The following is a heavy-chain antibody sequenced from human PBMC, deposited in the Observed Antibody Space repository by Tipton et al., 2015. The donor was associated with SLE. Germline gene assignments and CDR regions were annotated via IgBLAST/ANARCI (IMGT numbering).Heavy chain of an antibody. CDR3: ARGGFYPGSGNQYYFDF. CDR2: IGGSGDNI. CDR1: GFTFSSYA. D-gene: IGHD3-10*01. Sequence: GSLRLSCAASGFTFSSYAMHWVRQAPGKGLEAVSGIGGSGDNIYYADSVKGRFTISRDNAKNSLYLQMNSLRSEDTALYYCARGGFYPGSGNQYYFDFWGQGALVTVSS. V-gene: IGHV3-21*04. J-gene: IGHJ4*02.